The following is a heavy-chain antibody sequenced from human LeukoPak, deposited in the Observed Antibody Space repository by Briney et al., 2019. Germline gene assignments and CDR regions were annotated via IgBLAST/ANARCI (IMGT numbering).Heavy chain of an antibody. CDR3: ARLSSGWWGDY. CDR1: GGFISSYY. Sequence: PSETLSLTCTVSGGFISSYYWGWIRQPPGKGLEWIGSIYHSGSTYYNPSLKSRVTISVDTSKNQFSLKLSSVTAADTAVYYCARLSSGWWGDYWGQGTLVTVSS. J-gene: IGHJ4*02. CDR2: IYHSGST. V-gene: IGHV4-38-2*02. D-gene: IGHD6-19*01.